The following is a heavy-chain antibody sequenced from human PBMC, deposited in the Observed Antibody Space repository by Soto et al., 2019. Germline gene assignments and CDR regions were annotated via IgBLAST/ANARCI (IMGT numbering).Heavy chain of an antibody. J-gene: IGHJ4*02. CDR2: IYGSGGGI. CDR3: AKDAVYNDGLWLMDH. V-gene: IGHV3-NL1*01. D-gene: IGHD2-21*01. Sequence: GGSLRLSCAASGFTFSSYGMHWVRQAPGKGLECVSGIYGSGGGIQYADSVKGRFTISRDNSKNTVYLQMTDLRADDTAVYYCAKDAVYNDGLWLMDHWGQGTQVTVSS. CDR1: GFTFSSYG.